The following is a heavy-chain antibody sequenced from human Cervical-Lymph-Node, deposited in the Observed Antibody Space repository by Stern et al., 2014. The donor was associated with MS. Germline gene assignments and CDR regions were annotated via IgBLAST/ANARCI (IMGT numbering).Heavy chain of an antibody. D-gene: IGHD2-15*01. CDR1: GYTFTSSY. CDR3: VRGDATWHYFYYGLDV. Sequence: VQLVESGAEVKQPGAAVKVSCKASGYTFTSSYMHWVRQAPGQGLEWMGVINPVFNNATYTQSFQDRVTLTRDTSTAAVYMELSSLRFADTAVYYCVRGDATWHYFYYGLDVWGQGTTVTVSS. J-gene: IGHJ6*02. CDR2: INPVFNNA. V-gene: IGHV1-46*03.